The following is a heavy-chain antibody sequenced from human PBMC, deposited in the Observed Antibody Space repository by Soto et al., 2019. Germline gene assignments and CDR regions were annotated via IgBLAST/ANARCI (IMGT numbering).Heavy chain of an antibody. D-gene: IGHD3-10*01. V-gene: IGHV1-18*04. CDR3: ASSMVRDWDYYYHVMDV. CDR1: GYTFTSYG. J-gene: IGHJ6*02. CDR2: ISADNGNT. Sequence: GASVKVSCKASGYTFTSYGISRVRQAPGQGLAWMGWISADNGNTNYAQKLEGRVTMTTDTSTSTACMELRSLRPDDTAAYYCASSMVRDWDYYYHVMDVWGQGTTLTASS.